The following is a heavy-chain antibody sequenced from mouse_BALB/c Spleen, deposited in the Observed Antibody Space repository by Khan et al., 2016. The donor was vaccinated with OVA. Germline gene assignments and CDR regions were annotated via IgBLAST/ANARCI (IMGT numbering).Heavy chain of an antibody. Sequence: QVQLKESGGDLMKPGASVKISCKATGYTFSSYWIEWVKQRPGHGLEWIGQIFPGSVSTTYNEKFKGKATFTADTSSNTAYMQLSSLTSEDSAVYYYARGGYGGFAYWGQGTPVTVSA. V-gene: IGHV1-9*01. CDR2: IFPGSVST. CDR3: ARGGYGGFAY. D-gene: IGHD2-2*01. J-gene: IGHJ3*01. CDR1: GYTFSSYW.